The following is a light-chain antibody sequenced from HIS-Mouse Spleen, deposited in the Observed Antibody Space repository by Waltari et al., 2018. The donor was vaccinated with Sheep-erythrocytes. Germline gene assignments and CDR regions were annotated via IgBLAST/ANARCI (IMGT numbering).Light chain of an antibody. J-gene: IGKJ1*01. Sequence: EIVFTQSPATLSLSPAERATLSCRASPSVSSSYLAWYQQKPGQAPGLLIYGAYSRATGILDRFSGSGSEEAFTLTISRLEPEDFEVYYCQQYGSAPRKLGQGTKVELK. CDR3: QQYGSAPRK. CDR1: PSVSSSY. CDR2: GAY. V-gene: IGKV3-20*01.